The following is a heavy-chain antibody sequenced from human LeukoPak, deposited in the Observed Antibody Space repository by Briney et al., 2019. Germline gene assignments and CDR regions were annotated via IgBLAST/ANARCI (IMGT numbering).Heavy chain of an antibody. Sequence: SGPTLVNPPQTLTLTCTFSGFSLSTSGVGVGWIRQPPGKALEWLALIYWDDDKRYGPSLKSRLTITKDTSKNQVVLTMTNMDPVDTATYYCAHKQQTVYGGSSGAFDYWGQGTLVTVSS. D-gene: IGHD4-23*01. CDR1: GFSLSTSGVG. V-gene: IGHV2-5*05. J-gene: IGHJ4*02. CDR2: IYWDDDK. CDR3: AHKQQTVYGGSSGAFDY.